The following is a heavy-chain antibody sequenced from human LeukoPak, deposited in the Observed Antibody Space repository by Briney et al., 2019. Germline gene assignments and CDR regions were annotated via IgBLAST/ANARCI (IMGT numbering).Heavy chain of an antibody. Sequence: PGGSLRFSCAASGFTFSGDSMNWVRQAPGKGLEWVSSISRRSDFIFYADSVKGRFTVSRDNAKSSLYLQMNSLRAEDTAVYYCARDYCSGATCYPLDLWGQGTLVTVSS. CDR1: GFTFSGDS. CDR2: ISRRSDFI. CDR3: ARDYCSGATCYPLDL. J-gene: IGHJ4*02. D-gene: IGHD2-15*01. V-gene: IGHV3-21*01.